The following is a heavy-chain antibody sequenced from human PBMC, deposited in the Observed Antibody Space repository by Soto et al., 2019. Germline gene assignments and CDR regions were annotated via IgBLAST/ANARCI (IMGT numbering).Heavy chain of an antibody. CDR1: GVSISSRNW. J-gene: IGHJ5*02. Sequence: QVQLQESGPGLVKPSGTLSLTCAVSGVSISSRNWWSWVRQPPGKGLEWIGEIHPSGNTNSNPSLECRVRMSVDESKNQLSLKLTSVTAADTAVYYCPKVDAKYFVSRGDRWFDPWGQGTLVTVPS. CDR3: PKVDAKYFVSRGDRWFDP. D-gene: IGHD2-21*01. V-gene: IGHV4-4*02. CDR2: IHPSGNT.